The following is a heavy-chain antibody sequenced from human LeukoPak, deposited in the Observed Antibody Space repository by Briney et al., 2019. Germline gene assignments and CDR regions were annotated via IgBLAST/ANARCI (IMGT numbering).Heavy chain of an antibody. CDR2: IYYSGST. CDR3: ARVEYLDYYDSSGYKGAFDI. Sequence: PSQTLSLTCTVSGGSISSGGYYWSWIRRHPGKGLEWIGYIYYSGSTYYNPSLKSRVTISVDTSKNQFSLKLSSVTAADTAVYYCARVEYLDYYDSSGYKGAFDIWGQGTMVTVSS. D-gene: IGHD3-22*01. V-gene: IGHV4-31*03. CDR1: GGSISSGGYY. J-gene: IGHJ3*02.